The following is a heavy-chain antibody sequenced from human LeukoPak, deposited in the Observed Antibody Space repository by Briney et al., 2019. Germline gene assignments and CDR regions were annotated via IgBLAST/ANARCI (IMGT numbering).Heavy chain of an antibody. D-gene: IGHD1/OR15-1a*01. CDR3: AKVYWNNYYYDY. CDR1: GFTLSTYA. J-gene: IGHJ4*02. CDR2: ISDSGDNT. Sequence: GGSLRLSCAASGFTLSTYAMSWVRQAPGKGLEWVSAISDSGDNTHYADSVKGRFTISRDSSKSTLYLQMNGLRADDTAVYYCAKVYWNNYYYDYCGQGTLVTVSS. V-gene: IGHV3-23*01.